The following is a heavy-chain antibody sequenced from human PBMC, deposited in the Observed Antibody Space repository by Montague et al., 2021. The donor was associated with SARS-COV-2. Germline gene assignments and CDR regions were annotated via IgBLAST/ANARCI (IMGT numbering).Heavy chain of an antibody. CDR3: ARGVTNDD. D-gene: IGHD2-21*02. V-gene: IGHV1-2*02. CDR1: GYLFSDYY. Sequence: SVRVSCKASGYLFSDYYVHWLRQAPGQGLEWMGWINPHSGGTNYAQKFQGRVTLTRDTSITTAYMDLRGLTSDDTAVYYCARGVTNDDWGQGTLVTVSS. J-gene: IGHJ4*02. CDR2: INPHSGGT.